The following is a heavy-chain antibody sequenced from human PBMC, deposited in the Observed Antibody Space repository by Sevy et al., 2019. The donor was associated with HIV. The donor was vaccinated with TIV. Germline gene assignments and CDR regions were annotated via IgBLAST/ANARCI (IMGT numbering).Heavy chain of an antibody. Sequence: GSLRLSCAASGFTFSSYAMSWVRQAPGKGLEWVSAISGSGGSTYYADSVKGRFTISRDNSKNTLYLQMNSLRAEDTAVYYCAKDSASRPYYYDSSGPYYFDYWGQGTLVTVSS. J-gene: IGHJ4*02. CDR1: GFTFSSYA. V-gene: IGHV3-23*01. CDR3: AKDSASRPYYYDSSGPYYFDY. CDR2: ISGSGGST. D-gene: IGHD3-22*01.